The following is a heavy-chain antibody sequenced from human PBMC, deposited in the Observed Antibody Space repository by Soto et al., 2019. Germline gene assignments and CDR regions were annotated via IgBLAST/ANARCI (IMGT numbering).Heavy chain of an antibody. CDR2: ISGSGGST. Sequence: EVQLLESGGGLVQPGGSLRLSCAASGFTFSSYAMSWVRQAPGKGLEWVSAISGSGGSTYYADSVKGRFTISRDNSKNTLYLQMNSLRADDTAVYYCAKDSGSSGWYRNDAFDIWGQGTMVTVSS. CDR1: GFTFSSYA. J-gene: IGHJ3*02. V-gene: IGHV3-23*01. D-gene: IGHD6-19*01. CDR3: AKDSGSSGWYRNDAFDI.